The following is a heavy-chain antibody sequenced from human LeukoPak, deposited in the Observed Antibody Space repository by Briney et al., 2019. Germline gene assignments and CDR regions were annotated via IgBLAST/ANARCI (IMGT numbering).Heavy chain of an antibody. V-gene: IGHV3-23*01. CDR2: MSGGVRSI. Sequence: GGSLRLSCAASGFTFSTYAMSWVRQAPGKGLEWVAAMSGGVRSIFYADSVKGRFTISRDNSKSTLYLQMNSLRDDDTAVYDXAXAXALLWFGGVGAASMDVWGKGTTVTVSS. CDR3: AXAXALLWFGGVGAASMDV. D-gene: IGHD3-10*01. J-gene: IGHJ6*04. CDR1: GFTFSTYA.